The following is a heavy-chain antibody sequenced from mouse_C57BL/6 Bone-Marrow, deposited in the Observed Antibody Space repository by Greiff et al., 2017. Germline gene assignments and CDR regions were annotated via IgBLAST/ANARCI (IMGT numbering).Heavy chain of an antibody. Sequence: VQLQQPGAELVRPGASVKLSCTASGFNIKDDYMHWVKQRPEQGLEWIGWIDPENGDTEYASKFQGKATITADTSSNTAYLQLSSLTSEDTAVYYCTTDYGSSPDYWGQGTTLTVSS. V-gene: IGHV14-4*01. CDR2: IDPENGDT. D-gene: IGHD1-1*01. J-gene: IGHJ2*01. CDR3: TTDYGSSPDY. CDR1: GFNIKDDY.